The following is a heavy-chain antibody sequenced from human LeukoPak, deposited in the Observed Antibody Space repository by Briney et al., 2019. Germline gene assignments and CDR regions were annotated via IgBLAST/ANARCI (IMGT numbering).Heavy chain of an antibody. Sequence: PSETLSLTCTVSGGSIGSYYWSWIRQPPGKGLEWIGYIYYSGSTNYNPSLKSRVTISVDTSKNQFSLKLSSVTAADTAVYYCARVPDAGWFDPWGQGTLVTVSS. CDR1: GGSIGSYY. V-gene: IGHV4-59*01. CDR3: ARVPDAGWFDP. CDR2: IYYSGST. J-gene: IGHJ5*02.